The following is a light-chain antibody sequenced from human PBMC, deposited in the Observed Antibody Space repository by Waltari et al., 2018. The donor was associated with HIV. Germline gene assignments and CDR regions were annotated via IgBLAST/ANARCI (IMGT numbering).Light chain of an antibody. CDR3: QQRGVWPMYT. CDR2: DAS. V-gene: IGKV3-11*01. CDR1: QSVNTY. Sequence: VWTQSPASLALSPGDRATLACRASQSVNTYLAWYQQKPDQAPRLLIYDASNRATGIPPRFSGSGSGTDFTLIINSLEPEDCGVYYCQQRGVWPMYTFGRGTKLEI. J-gene: IGKJ2*01.